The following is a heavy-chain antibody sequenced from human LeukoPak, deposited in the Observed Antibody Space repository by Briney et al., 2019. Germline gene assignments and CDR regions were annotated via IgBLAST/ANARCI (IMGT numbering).Heavy chain of an antibody. J-gene: IGHJ4*02. CDR2: IYSSGTT. CDR3: ARRGRHSQFDY. D-gene: IGHD2-15*01. Sequence: PSETLSLTCTVSGGSISSSTYYGGWVRQPPGKGLEWIGSIYSSGTTSYNPSLKSRVTISVDTSKNQFSLKLSSVTAADTAVYYCARRGRHSQFDYWGQGTLVTVSS. CDR1: GGSISSSTYY. V-gene: IGHV4-39*01.